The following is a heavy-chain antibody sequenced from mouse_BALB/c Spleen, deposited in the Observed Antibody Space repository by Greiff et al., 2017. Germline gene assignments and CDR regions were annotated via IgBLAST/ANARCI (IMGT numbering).Heavy chain of an antibody. CDR1: GYTFTSYW. Sequence: VKLQESGAELAKPGASVKMSCKASGYTFTSYWMHWVKQRPGQGLEWIGYINPSTGYTEYNQKFKDKATLTADKSSSTAYMQLSSLTSEDSAVYYCARGGTATRAWFAYWGQGTLVTVSA. CDR3: ARGGTATRAWFAY. J-gene: IGHJ3*01. CDR2: INPSTGYT. D-gene: IGHD1-2*01. V-gene: IGHV1-7*01.